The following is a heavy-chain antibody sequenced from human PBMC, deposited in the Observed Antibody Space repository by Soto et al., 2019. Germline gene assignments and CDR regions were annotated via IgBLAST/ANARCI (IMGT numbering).Heavy chain of an antibody. CDR3: ASHPQTYYDILTGYYGASYFQH. J-gene: IGHJ1*01. Sequence: SETLSLTCTVSGGSISSNSYYWGWIRQPPGKGLEWIGSIYYSGSTYYNPSLKSRVTISVDTSKNQFSLKLSSVTAADTAVYYCASHPQTYYDILTGYYGASYFQHWGQGTLVTVSS. V-gene: IGHV4-39*01. D-gene: IGHD3-9*01. CDR2: IYYSGST. CDR1: GGSISSNSYY.